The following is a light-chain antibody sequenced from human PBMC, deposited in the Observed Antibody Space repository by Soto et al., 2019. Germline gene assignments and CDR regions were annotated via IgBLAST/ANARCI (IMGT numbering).Light chain of an antibody. V-gene: IGKV3-20*01. CDR2: GAS. CDR3: QHYDTSPPGFS. Sequence: EILLTQSPGTLSLSPGERATLSCRASQSVTSTYLAWYQQRPGQAPKLLMYGASTRAPGIPDRFSGCGSGTDFTLTISSLEPEDVAVYYCQHYDTSPPGFSFGPGNKVEIK. CDR1: QSVTSTY. J-gene: IGKJ3*01.